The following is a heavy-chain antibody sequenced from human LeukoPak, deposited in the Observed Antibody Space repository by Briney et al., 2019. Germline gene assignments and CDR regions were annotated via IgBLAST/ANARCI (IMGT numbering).Heavy chain of an antibody. CDR3: ARSQSDLWKTWFDY. D-gene: IGHD1-1*01. CDR1: GYTFTSYY. V-gene: IGHV1-46*01. Sequence: GASVKVSCRASGYTFTSYYIYWVRQAPGQGLEWMGIINPTGGSTSYAQNFQGRVTMTRDTSTSRVYMELNSLNSEDTAVYYCARSQSDLWKTWFDYWGQGTLVSVSS. J-gene: IGHJ4*02. CDR2: INPTGGST.